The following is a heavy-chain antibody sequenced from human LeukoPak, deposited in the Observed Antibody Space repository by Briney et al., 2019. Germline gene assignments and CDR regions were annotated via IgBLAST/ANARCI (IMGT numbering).Heavy chain of an antibody. CDR3: AKDGAAAARTFDY. D-gene: IGHD6-13*01. CDR2: IKQDGSEK. Sequence: GGSLRLSCAASGFTFSSYWMSWVRQAPGKGLEWVANIKQDGSEKYYVDSVKGRFTTSRDNAKNSLYLQMNSLRAEDTALYYCAKDGAAAARTFDYWGQGTLVTVSS. CDR1: GFTFSSYW. V-gene: IGHV3-7*03. J-gene: IGHJ4*02.